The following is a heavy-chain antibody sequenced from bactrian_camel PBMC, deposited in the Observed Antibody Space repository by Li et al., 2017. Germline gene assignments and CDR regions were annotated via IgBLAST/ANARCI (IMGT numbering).Heavy chain of an antibody. CDR2: INSGGGNT. Sequence: VQLVESGGGLVQPGGSLRLSCAASGFTFSVYDMTWVRQAPGKGLEWVSAINSGGGNTYYADSVKGRFTISRDNAKNTLYLQLNSLKTEDTAMYYCAKGAGPNNFGYWGQGTQVTVS. D-gene: IGHD1*01. J-gene: IGHJ6*01. CDR1: GFTFSVYD. V-gene: IGHV3S40*01. CDR3: AKGAGPNNFGY.